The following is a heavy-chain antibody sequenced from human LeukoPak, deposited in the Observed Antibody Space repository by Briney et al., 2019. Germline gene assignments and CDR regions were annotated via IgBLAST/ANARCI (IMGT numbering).Heavy chain of an antibody. V-gene: IGHV3-21*01. CDR1: GFTFSSYS. D-gene: IGHD3-16*01. Sequence: GGSLRLSCAASGFTFSSYSMNWVRQAPGRGLEWVSSISSSSSYIYYADSVKGRFTISRDNAKNSLYLQMNSLRAEDTAVYYCARVPAVTTFFYYYYMDVWGKGTTVTVSS. CDR2: ISSSSSYI. CDR3: ARVPAVTTFFYYYYMDV. J-gene: IGHJ6*03.